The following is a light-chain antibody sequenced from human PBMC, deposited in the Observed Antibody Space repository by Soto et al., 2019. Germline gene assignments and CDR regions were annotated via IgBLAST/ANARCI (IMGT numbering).Light chain of an antibody. V-gene: IGKV3-15*01. Sequence: EIVMTQSPATLSVSPGARVTLSCRASQSVSRKLAWYQQKPGQAPRLLIYGTTTRATGIPARFSGSGSGTEFTLTISSLQSEDFGIYYCQQYGHWPPYTFGQGTTLETK. CDR1: QSVSRK. CDR2: GTT. J-gene: IGKJ2*01. CDR3: QQYGHWPPYT.